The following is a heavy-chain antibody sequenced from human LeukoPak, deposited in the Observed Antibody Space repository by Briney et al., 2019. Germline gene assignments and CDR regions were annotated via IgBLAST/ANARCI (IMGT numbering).Heavy chain of an antibody. V-gene: IGHV4-38-2*02. CDR1: GYSIAHGFF. CDR2: LYHSGTT. Sequence: PSETLSLTCTVSGYSIAHGFFWAWIRQPPGGGLEWIGSLYHSGTTYYNTPLKSRISTSVDTSKNQFSLKLRLVTAADTAVYYCARVEVPRDINDWYFDLWGRDTLVTVSS. CDR3: ARVEVPRDINDWYFDL. D-gene: IGHD2-15*01. J-gene: IGHJ2*01.